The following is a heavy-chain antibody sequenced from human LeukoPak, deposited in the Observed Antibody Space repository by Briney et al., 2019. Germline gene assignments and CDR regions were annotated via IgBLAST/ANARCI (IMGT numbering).Heavy chain of an antibody. J-gene: IGHJ4*02. CDR3: ARRGDTYHYDSSGLFDY. CDR2: IYYSGST. V-gene: IGHV4-39*01. D-gene: IGHD3-22*01. CDR1: GGSTSSSSYN. Sequence: PSETLSLTCTVSGGSTSSSSYNWGWIRQPPGKGLEWIASIYYSGSTYYNPSLKSRVTISVDTSKNQFSLKLSSVTAADTAVYYCARRGDTYHYDSSGLFDYWGQGTLVTVSS.